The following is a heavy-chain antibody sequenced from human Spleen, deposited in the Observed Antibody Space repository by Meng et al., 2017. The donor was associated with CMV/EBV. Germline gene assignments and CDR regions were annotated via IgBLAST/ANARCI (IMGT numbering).Heavy chain of an antibody. J-gene: IGHJ6*02. CDR1: GDSVSSNSAA. V-gene: IGHV6-1*01. CDR3: TRDRVGATTGFYYGMDV. Sequence: SQTLSLTCAISGDSVSSNSAAWNWIRQSPSRGLEWLGRTYYRFKWYHDFALSVKTRITINADTAENHFSLQLNSVTPEDTAVYYCTRDRVGATTGFYYGMDVWGQGTTVTVSS. CDR2: TYYRFKWYH. D-gene: IGHD1-26*01.